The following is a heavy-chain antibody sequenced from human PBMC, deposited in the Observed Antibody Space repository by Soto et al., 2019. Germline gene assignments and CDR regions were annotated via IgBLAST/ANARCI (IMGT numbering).Heavy chain of an antibody. Sequence: SETLSLTCTVSGGSISSGGYYWSWIRQHPGKGLEWIGYIYYSGSTYYNPSLKSRVTISVDTSKNQFSLKLSSVTAADTAVYYCARALYSSEPGVWFDPWGQGTLVTVSS. CDR1: GGSISSGGYY. V-gene: IGHV4-31*03. J-gene: IGHJ5*02. D-gene: IGHD6-25*01. CDR3: ARALYSSEPGVWFDP. CDR2: IYYSGST.